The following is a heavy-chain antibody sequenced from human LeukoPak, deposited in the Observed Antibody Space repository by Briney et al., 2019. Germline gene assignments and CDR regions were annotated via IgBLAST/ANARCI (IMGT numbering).Heavy chain of an antibody. J-gene: IGHJ4*02. V-gene: IGHV3-53*01. CDR2: IYSGGST. D-gene: IGHD4-23*01. CDR3: AKDRYSGSPYYFDY. Sequence: GGSLRLSCAASGFTVSSNYMSWVRQAPGKGLEWVSIIYSGGSTFYADSVKGRFTISRDNSKNTLYLQMNSLRAEDTAVYYCAKDRYSGSPYYFDYWGQGTLVTVSS. CDR1: GFTVSSNY.